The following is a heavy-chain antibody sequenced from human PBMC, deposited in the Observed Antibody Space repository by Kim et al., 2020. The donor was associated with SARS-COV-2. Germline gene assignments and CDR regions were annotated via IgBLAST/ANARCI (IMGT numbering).Heavy chain of an antibody. CDR1: GFTFSSSS. Sequence: GGSLRLSCAASGFTFSSSSMNWVRQAPGKGLEWVSYISSRSSTIYNEDSATGRFTFTRDKAKKSLTLYMHSQSVEDTAAAYCERTEAVAVDYFFNGMAV. CDR3: ERTEAVAVDYFFNGMAV. V-gene: IGHV3-48*01. D-gene: IGHD6-19*01. J-gene: IGHJ6*01. CDR2: ISSRSSTI.